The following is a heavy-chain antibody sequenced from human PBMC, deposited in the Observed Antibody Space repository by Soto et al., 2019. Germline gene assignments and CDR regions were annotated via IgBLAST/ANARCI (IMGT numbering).Heavy chain of an antibody. Sequence: LRLSCAASGFTFSSYAMSWVRQAPGKGLEWVSAISGSGGSTYYAGSVKGRFTISRDNSKNTLYLQMNSLRAEDTAVYYCAKPYRDGYNSYYFDYWGQGTLVTVSS. V-gene: IGHV3-23*01. CDR1: GFTFSSYA. D-gene: IGHD5-12*01. CDR3: AKPYRDGYNSYYFDY. J-gene: IGHJ4*02. CDR2: ISGSGGST.